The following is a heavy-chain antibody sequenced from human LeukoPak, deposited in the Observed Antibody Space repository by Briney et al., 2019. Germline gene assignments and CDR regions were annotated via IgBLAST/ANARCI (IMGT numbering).Heavy chain of an antibody. Sequence: GGSLRLSCAASGVTFSSYWMSWVRQAPGKGLEWVANMNQDGSEKYYVDSVKGRFTISRDNAKNSLYLQMNSLRAEDTAVYYCATSQVARDAYHFYYWGQGTLVTVSS. CDR3: ATSQVARDAYHFYY. D-gene: IGHD5-24*01. CDR2: MNQDGSEK. V-gene: IGHV3-7*05. CDR1: GVTFSSYW. J-gene: IGHJ4*02.